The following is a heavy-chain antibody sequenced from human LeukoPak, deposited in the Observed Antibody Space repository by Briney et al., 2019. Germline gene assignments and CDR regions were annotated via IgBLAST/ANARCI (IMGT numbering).Heavy chain of an antibody. CDR2: IKQDGSEK. Sequence: HPGGSLRLSCAASGFTFSSYWMSWVRQAPGKGLEWVANIKQDGSEKYYVDSVKGRFTISRDNAKNSLYLQMNSLRAEDTAVYYCARIAYSSTVRDDYWGQGTLVTVSS. J-gene: IGHJ4*02. V-gene: IGHV3-7*01. CDR3: ARIAYSSTVRDDY. CDR1: GFTFSSYW. D-gene: IGHD6-13*01.